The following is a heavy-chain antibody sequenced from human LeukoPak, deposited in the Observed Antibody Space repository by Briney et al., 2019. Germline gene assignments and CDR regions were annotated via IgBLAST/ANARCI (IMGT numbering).Heavy chain of an antibody. Sequence: GGSLRLSCAASGFTLSGYHMNWVRQAPGKGLEWLSSITTISHYIYYAGAVRGRFTISRDNSKNTVNLQMNRLRVEDTAIYYCAKDWIQFNRVFDCFDSWGQGTLVTVSS. CDR3: AKDWIQFNRVFDCFDS. CDR1: GFTLSGYH. D-gene: IGHD5-18*01. CDR2: ITTISHYI. V-gene: IGHV3-21*04. J-gene: IGHJ4*02.